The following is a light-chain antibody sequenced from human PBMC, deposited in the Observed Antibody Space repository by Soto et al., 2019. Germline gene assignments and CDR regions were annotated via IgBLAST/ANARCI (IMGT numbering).Light chain of an antibody. CDR2: DAS. V-gene: IGKV3D-15*01. Sequence: EIVMTQSPATLSVSPGERATLSCRASQSVGRNLGWYQQKPGQAPRLLIYDASNRATGIPARFSGSGSGTEFTLTISSLQPDDFATYYCQQYGTYLWTFGQGTKVDI. J-gene: IGKJ1*01. CDR3: QQYGTYLWT. CDR1: QSVGRN.